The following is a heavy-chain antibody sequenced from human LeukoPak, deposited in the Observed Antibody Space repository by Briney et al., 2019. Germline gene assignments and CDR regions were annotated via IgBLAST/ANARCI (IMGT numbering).Heavy chain of an antibody. D-gene: IGHD2-21*02. Sequence: SETLSLTCTVSGGSISSYYWSWIRQPPGKGLEWIGYIYYSGSTNYNPSLKSRVIISVDASKNQFSLKLSSVTAADTAVYYCARLRVVTAIPLYYFDYWGQGTLVIVSS. CDR3: ARLRVVTAIPLYYFDY. CDR1: GGSISSYY. J-gene: IGHJ4*02. V-gene: IGHV4-59*01. CDR2: IYYSGST.